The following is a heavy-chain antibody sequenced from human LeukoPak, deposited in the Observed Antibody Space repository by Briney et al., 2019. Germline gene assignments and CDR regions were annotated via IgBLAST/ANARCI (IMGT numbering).Heavy chain of an antibody. D-gene: IGHD3-10*01. CDR1: GFTFSDYY. Sequence: GGSLRLSCAASGFTFSDYYMSWIRQAPGKGLEWLAAIWYDGSNKYYADSVKGRFTISRDNSKNTLYLQMNSLRAEDTAVYYCATVTSGLTYFDYWGQGTLVTVSS. J-gene: IGHJ4*02. V-gene: IGHV3-33*08. CDR3: ATVTSGLTYFDY. CDR2: IWYDGSNK.